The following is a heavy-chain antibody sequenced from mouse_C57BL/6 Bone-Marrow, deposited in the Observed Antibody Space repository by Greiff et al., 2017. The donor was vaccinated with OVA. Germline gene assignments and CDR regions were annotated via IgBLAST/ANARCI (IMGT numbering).Heavy chain of an antibody. CDR2: IYPGDGDT. D-gene: IGHD2-4*01. CDR1: GYAFSSSW. V-gene: IGHV1-82*01. J-gene: IGHJ1*03. Sequence: VKLQESGPELVKPGASVKISCKASGYAFSSSWMNWVKQRPGKGLEWIGRIYPGDGDTNYNGKFKGKATLTADKSSSTAYMQLSSLTSEDSAVYFCASSIYYDYDRYFDVWGTGTTVTVSS. CDR3: ASSIYYDYDRYFDV.